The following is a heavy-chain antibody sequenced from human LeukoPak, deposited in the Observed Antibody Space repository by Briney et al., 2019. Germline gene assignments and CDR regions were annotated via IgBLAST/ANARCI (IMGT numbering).Heavy chain of an antibody. J-gene: IGHJ4*02. CDR3: ARTKWLEAIDY. CDR2: ISSSGSTI. D-gene: IGHD6-19*01. V-gene: IGHV3-48*03. CDR1: GFTFSSYE. Sequence: TGGSLRLSCAASGFTFSSYEMNWVRQAPGKGLEWVSYISSSGSTIYYADSVKGRFTISRDNAKNSLYLQMNSLRAEDTAVYYCARTKWLEAIDYWGQGTLVTVSS.